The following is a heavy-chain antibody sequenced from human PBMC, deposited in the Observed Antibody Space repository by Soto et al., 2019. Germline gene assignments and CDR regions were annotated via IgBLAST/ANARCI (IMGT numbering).Heavy chain of an antibody. CDR3: ARDRRDGGFNP. CDR2: INAGNGNT. D-gene: IGHD3-16*01. J-gene: IGHJ5*02. Sequence: ASVKVSFKASGYTFTSYAMHWVRQAPGQRLEWMGWINAGNGNTKYSQKFQGRVTITRDTSASTAYMELSSLRSEDTAVYYCARDRRDGGFNPWGQGTLVTVSS. CDR1: GYTFTSYA. V-gene: IGHV1-3*01.